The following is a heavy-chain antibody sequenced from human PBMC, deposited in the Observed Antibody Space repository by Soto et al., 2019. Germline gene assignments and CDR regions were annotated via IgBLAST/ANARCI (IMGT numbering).Heavy chain of an antibody. Sequence: PGGSLRLSCAASGFTVSTKYMSWVRQAPGKGLEWVSVIYSGGSTFYADSVKGRFTISRDNSKNTLYLQMNSLRAEDTAVYYCARVYDFWSGPGDYWGQGTLVTVSS. CDR2: IYSGGST. CDR3: ARVYDFWSGPGDY. J-gene: IGHJ4*02. V-gene: IGHV3-66*02. CDR1: GFTVSTKY. D-gene: IGHD3-3*01.